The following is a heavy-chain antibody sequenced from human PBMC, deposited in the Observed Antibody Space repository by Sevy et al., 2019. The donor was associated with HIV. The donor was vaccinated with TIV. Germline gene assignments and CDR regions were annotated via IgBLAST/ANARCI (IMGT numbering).Heavy chain of an antibody. D-gene: IGHD6-19*01. CDR1: GFTFDSYG. CDR3: ARESGSDCYLDF. Sequence: GGSQRLSCAASGFTFDSYGMHWVRQAPGKGLEWVAVIWFDGSNQYYGDSVKGRFTISRDNSKNTVYLHMNSLRVDDTAVYYCARESGSDCYLDFWGQGTLVTVSS. V-gene: IGHV3-33*01. CDR2: IWFDGSNQ. J-gene: IGHJ4*02.